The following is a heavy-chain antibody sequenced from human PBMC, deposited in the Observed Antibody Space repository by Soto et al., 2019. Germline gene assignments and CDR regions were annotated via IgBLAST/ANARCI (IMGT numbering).Heavy chain of an antibody. CDR3: ARVRAAAGTFWFSP. Sequence: ASVKVSCTAYGYTFTSYGISWVRRAPGQGLEWMGWLSAYNGNTNYAQKLQGRVTMTTDTSTSTGYTEQRSLRSDDTAVYYCARVRAAAGTFWFSPWGQGTLVTVSS. V-gene: IGHV1-18*01. J-gene: IGHJ5*02. CDR2: LSAYNGNT. CDR1: GYTFTSYG. D-gene: IGHD6-13*01.